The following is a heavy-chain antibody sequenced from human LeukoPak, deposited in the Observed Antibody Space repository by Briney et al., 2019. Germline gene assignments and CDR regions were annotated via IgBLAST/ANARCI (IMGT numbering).Heavy chain of an antibody. V-gene: IGHV3-48*01. Sequence: GGSLRLSCAASGFTFSSYSMNWVRQAPGKGLEWISYISSSSSNKDYADSVKGRFTISRDNAENSLSLQMNSLRGEDTAVYYCARDSQWLSGASSYYGMDVWGQGTTVTVSS. J-gene: IGHJ6*02. CDR2: ISSSSSNK. CDR1: GFTFSSYS. D-gene: IGHD3-22*01. CDR3: ARDSQWLSGASSYYGMDV.